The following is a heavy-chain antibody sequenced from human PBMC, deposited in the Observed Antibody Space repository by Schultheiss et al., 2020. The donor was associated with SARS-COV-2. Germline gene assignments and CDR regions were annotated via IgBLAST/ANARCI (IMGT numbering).Heavy chain of an antibody. CDR1: GFTLSSYW. CDR3: TRAISPSWETHFDY. D-gene: IGHD2-2*01. Sequence: GGSLRLSCAASGFTLSSYWMHWVRQAPGKGLEWVGRIKSKTDGGTTDYAAPVKGRFTISRDDSKNTLYLQMNSLRADDTAVYYCTRAISPSWETHFDYWGQGTLVTVSS. CDR2: IKSKTDGGTT. V-gene: IGHV3-15*01. J-gene: IGHJ4*02.